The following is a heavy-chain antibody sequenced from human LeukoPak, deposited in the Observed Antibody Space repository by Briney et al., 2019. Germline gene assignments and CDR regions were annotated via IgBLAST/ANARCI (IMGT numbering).Heavy chain of an antibody. CDR3: AREGGDGYSFDY. CDR2: IKQEGSEK. J-gene: IGHJ4*02. CDR1: GFTFSSYW. D-gene: IGHD5-24*01. Sequence: GGSLRLSCAASGFTFSSYWMSWVRQAPGEGLEWVANIKQEGSEKYYVDSVKGRFTISRDNAKNSLYLQMNSLRAEDTAVYYCAREGGDGYSFDYWGQGTLVTVSS. V-gene: IGHV3-7*01.